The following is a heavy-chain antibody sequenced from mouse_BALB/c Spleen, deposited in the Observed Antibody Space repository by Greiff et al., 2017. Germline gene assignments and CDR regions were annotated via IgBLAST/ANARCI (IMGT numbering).Heavy chain of an antibody. Sequence: QVQLKESGPGLVAPSQSLSITCTVSGFSLTSYGVHWVRQPPGKGLEWLGVIWAGGSTNYNSALMSRLSISKDNSKSQVFLKMNSLQTDDTAMYYCARGAHYYGSSQGAMDYWGQGTSVTVSS. CDR3: ARGAHYYGSSQGAMDY. CDR1: GFSLTSYG. V-gene: IGHV2-9*02. CDR2: IWAGGST. J-gene: IGHJ4*01. D-gene: IGHD1-1*01.